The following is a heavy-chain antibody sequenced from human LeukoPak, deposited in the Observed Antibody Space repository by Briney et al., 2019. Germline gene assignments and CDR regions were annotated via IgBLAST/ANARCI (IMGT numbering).Heavy chain of an antibody. Sequence: ASVEVSCKASGYTFTGYYMHWVRQAPGQGLEWMGWISAYKGDTDYSQKFQGRLTVTRDTSTSTAYMELSSLRSEDTAVYYCASRGFILTGYYYMDVWGKGTTVTVSS. D-gene: IGHD3-9*01. CDR1: GYTFTGYY. CDR3: ASRGFILTGYYYMDV. J-gene: IGHJ6*03. V-gene: IGHV1-18*04. CDR2: ISAYKGDT.